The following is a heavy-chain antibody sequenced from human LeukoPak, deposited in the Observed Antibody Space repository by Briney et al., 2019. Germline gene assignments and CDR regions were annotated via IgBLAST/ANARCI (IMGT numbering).Heavy chain of an antibody. V-gene: IGHV4-34*01. CDR1: GGSFSGYY. Sequence: PSETLSLTCAVYGGSFSGYYWSWIRQPPGKGLEWIGEINHSGSTNYNPSLKSRVTISVDTSKNQFSLKLSSVTAADTAVYYCARRKQWLRGYFNYWGQGTLVTVSS. J-gene: IGHJ4*02. D-gene: IGHD6-19*01. CDR3: ARRKQWLRGYFNY. CDR2: INHSGST.